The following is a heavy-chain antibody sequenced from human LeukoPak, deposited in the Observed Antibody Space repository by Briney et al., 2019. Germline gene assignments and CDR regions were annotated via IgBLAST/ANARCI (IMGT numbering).Heavy chain of an antibody. V-gene: IGHV3-21*01. CDR1: GFTFSSYS. CDR2: ISSSSSYI. CDR3: AVDSSGYYYDTFDY. Sequence: GGSLRLSCAASGFTFSSYSMNWVRQAPGKGLEWVSPISSSSSYIYYADSVKGRFTISRDNAKNSLYLQMNSLRAEDTAVYYCAVDSSGYYYDTFDYWGQGTLVTVSS. D-gene: IGHD3-22*01. J-gene: IGHJ4*02.